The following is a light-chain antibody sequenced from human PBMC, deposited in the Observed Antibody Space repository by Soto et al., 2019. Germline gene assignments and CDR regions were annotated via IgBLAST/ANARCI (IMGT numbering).Light chain of an antibody. V-gene: IGKV3-20*01. CDR1: QSVRSYY. Sequence: EIVLTQSPGTLSLSPGERATLSCRASQSVRSYYLAWCQQKPGQAPRLLIYGASSRATGIPDRFSGSGSGTDFTLTISRLEPEDFAVYYCQQYGSSPWTFGQGTKVEIK. CDR3: QQYGSSPWT. CDR2: GAS. J-gene: IGKJ1*01.